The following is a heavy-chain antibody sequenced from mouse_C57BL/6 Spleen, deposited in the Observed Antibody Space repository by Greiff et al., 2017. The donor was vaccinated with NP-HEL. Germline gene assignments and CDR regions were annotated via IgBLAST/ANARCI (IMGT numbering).Heavy chain of an antibody. D-gene: IGHD2-4*01. CDR3: ARRLRRDYLDY. CDR1: GYTFTSYW. J-gene: IGHJ2*01. Sequence: QVQLQQPGAELVMPGASVKLSCKASGYTFTSYWMHWVKQRPGQGLEWIGEIDPSDSYTNYNQKFKGKSTLTVDKSSSTAYMQLSSLTSEDSAVYYCARRLRRDYLDYWGQGTTLTVSS. V-gene: IGHV1-69*01. CDR2: IDPSDSYT.